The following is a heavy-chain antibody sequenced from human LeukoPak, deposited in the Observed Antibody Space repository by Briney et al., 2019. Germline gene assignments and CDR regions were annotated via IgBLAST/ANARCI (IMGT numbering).Heavy chain of an antibody. D-gene: IGHD3-22*01. V-gene: IGHV4-59*01. CDR3: ARVDGYYDSSGYHYAFDI. CDR2: IYYSGST. CDR1: GGSISSYY. J-gene: IGHJ3*02. Sequence: SETLSLTCTVSGGSISSYYWSWIRQPPGKGLEWIGYIYYSGSTNYNPSLKSRVTISVDTSKNQFSLKLSSVTAADTAVYYCARVDGYYDSSGYHYAFDIWGQGTMVTVSS.